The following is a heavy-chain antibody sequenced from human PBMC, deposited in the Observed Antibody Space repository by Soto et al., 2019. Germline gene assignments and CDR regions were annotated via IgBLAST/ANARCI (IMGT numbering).Heavy chain of an antibody. V-gene: IGHV3-23*01. D-gene: IGHD2-15*01. Sequence: GGSLRLSCAASGFTFSRNAMSWVRQAPGKGLEWVSAISGSGGYTYYEDSVKGRFTISRDNSKNTLYLQMNSLRAEDTAVYYCAKDRGYCSGGSCPLGDYYYYMDVWGKGTTVTVSS. CDR1: GFTFSRNA. CDR3: AKDRGYCSGGSCPLGDYYYYMDV. CDR2: ISGSGGYT. J-gene: IGHJ6*03.